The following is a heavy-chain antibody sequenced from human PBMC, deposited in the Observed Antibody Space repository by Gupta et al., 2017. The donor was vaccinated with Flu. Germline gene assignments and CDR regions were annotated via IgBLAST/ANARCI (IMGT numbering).Heavy chain of an antibody. Sequence: EVQLLESGGGVVRPGGSLSLSCAASGLTFSSYALSWVRQAPRRGLEGVAAISGSGGNTYYADSVKGRFTISRDNSKNTLYLQMNSLRAEDTAVYYCAKGDHNWNYGTGGPVDYWGQGTLVTVSS. V-gene: IGHV3-23*01. J-gene: IGHJ4*02. CDR2: ISGSGGNT. CDR1: GLTFSSYA. D-gene: IGHD1-7*01. CDR3: AKGDHNWNYGTGGPVDY.